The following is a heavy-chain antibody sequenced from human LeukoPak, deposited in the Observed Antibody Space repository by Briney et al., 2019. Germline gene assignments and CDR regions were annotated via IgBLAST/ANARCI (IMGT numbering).Heavy chain of an antibody. Sequence: GGSLRLSCAASGFSFSGYWVHWVRQATGKGVEWVSSISSSISYIYYADSVKRRFTISRDNAKNSLYLQMNSLRAEDTAVYYCARGIAVACTAFDIWGQGTMVTVSS. D-gene: IGHD6-19*01. CDR2: ISSSISYI. V-gene: IGHV3-21*01. J-gene: IGHJ3*02. CDR3: ARGIAVACTAFDI. CDR1: GFSFSGYW.